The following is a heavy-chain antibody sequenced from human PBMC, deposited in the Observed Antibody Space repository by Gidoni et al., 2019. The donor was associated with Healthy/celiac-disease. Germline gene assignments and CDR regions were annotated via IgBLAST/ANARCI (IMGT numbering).Heavy chain of an antibody. CDR1: GCSSASDG. Sequence: QVQLVEYGGGVVQPGRSLRPSCAASGCSSASDGMHWVRQAPGKGLGGVAVIWYDGSNKYYADSVKGRFTISRDNSKNTLYLQMNSLRAEDTAVYYCAREPRGDDYYYYYGMDVWGQGTTVTVSS. J-gene: IGHJ6*02. D-gene: IGHD4-17*01. V-gene: IGHV3-33*01. CDR3: AREPRGDDYYYYYGMDV. CDR2: IWYDGSNK.